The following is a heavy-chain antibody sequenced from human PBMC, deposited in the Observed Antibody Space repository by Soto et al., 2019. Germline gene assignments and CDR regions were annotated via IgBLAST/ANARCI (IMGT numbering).Heavy chain of an antibody. CDR3: ARVDTVTTWNYYYYYMDV. D-gene: IGHD4-4*01. J-gene: IGHJ6*03. CDR1: GYTFTSYD. Sequence: GASVKVSCKASGYTFTSYDINWVRQATGQGLEWMGWMNPNSSKTGYAQKNQGKDNMNRNTSISTANMELSSLRSEDTAEYYCARVDTVTTWNYYYYYMDVWGKGTTVTVSS. CDR2: MNPNSSKT. V-gene: IGHV1-8*01.